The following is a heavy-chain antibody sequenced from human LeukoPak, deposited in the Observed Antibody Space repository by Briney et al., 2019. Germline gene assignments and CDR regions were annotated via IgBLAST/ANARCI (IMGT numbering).Heavy chain of an antibody. D-gene: IGHD5-18*01. J-gene: IGHJ6*04. CDR1: GGTIYGFY. CDR2: VYFSGST. V-gene: IGHV4-59*01. Sequence: WGTLSLTCTVSGGTIYGFYWSWIRQSPGKGLEWIGDVYFSGSTNYNPSLKSRVTISIDTSKKPFSLKMTSLTAADTAVYYCARGYGKQKNGGMDLWGRGTTVTVSA. CDR3: ARGYGKQKNGGMDL.